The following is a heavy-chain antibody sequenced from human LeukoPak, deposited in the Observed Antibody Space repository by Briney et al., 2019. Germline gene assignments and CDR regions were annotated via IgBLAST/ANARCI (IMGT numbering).Heavy chain of an antibody. CDR3: ARVEGIAAAGGDY. J-gene: IGHJ4*02. CDR2: ISSSSSTI. V-gene: IGHV3-48*04. D-gene: IGHD6-13*01. Sequence: PGGSLRLSCAASGFTFSSYSMNWVRQAPGKGLEWVSYISSSSSTIYYADSVKGRFTISRDNAKNSLYLQMNSLRAEDTAVYYCARVEGIAAAGGDYWGQGTLVTVSS. CDR1: GFTFSSYS.